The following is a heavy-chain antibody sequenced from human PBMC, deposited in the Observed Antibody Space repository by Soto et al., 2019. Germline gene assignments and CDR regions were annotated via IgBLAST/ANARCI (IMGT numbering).Heavy chain of an antibody. V-gene: IGHV3-11*05. CDR1: GFTFSAVY. CDR2: ISSSGTSA. CDR3: ARERVAVTGQYFDY. D-gene: IGHD4-4*01. Sequence: QVQLEESGGGLVKPGGSLRLSCAASGFTFSAVYMSWIRQAPNKGLEYISYISSSGTSANYADSVKGRLTISRDNAKNSHSLQMNSLRSKDMALYYSARERVAVTGQYFDYWGQGALVTVST. J-gene: IGHJ4*02.